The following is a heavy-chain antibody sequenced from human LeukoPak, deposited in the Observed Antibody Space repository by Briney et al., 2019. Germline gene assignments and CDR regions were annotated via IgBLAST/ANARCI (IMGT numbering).Heavy chain of an antibody. CDR1: GFTFSSYA. J-gene: IGHJ5*02. D-gene: IGHD1-26*01. CDR3: TRESTQGDWFDP. CDR2: ISGSGGST. Sequence: GGSLTLSCAASGFTFSSYAMSWVRQAPGKGLEWVSAISGSGGSTYYADSVKGRFTISRDNSKNTLYLQMNSLRAEDTAVYYCTRESTQGDWFDPWGQGTLVTVSS. V-gene: IGHV3-23*01.